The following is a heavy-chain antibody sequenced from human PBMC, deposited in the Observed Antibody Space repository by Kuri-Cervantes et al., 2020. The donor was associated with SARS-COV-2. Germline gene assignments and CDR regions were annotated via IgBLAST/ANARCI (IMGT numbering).Heavy chain of an antibody. J-gene: IGHJ4*02. V-gene: IGHV3-23*01. Sequence: GESLKISCAASGFTFDDYAMSWVRQAPGKGLEWVSAISGSGGSTYYADSVKGRFTISRDNSKNTLYLQMNSLRAEDTAVYYCAKVYGAINYWGQGTLVTVSS. CDR2: ISGSGGST. CDR3: AKVYGAINY. CDR1: GFTFDDYA. D-gene: IGHD5-12*01.